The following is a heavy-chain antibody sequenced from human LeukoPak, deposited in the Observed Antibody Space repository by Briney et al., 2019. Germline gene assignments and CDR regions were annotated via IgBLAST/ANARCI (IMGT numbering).Heavy chain of an antibody. J-gene: IGHJ4*02. Sequence: GSSVKVSCKASGGTFSSYAISWVRQAPGQGLEWMGGIIPIFGTANYAQKLQGRVTMTTDTSTNTAYMELRSLRSDDTAVYYCARYYDILTGYYTDGGFDYWGQGTLVTVSS. CDR1: GGTFSSYA. D-gene: IGHD3-9*01. CDR2: IIPIFGTA. CDR3: ARYYDILTGYYTDGGFDY. V-gene: IGHV1-69*05.